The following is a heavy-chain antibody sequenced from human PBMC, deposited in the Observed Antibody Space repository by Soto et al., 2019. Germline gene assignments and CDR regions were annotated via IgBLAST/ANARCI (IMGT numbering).Heavy chain of an antibody. V-gene: IGHV6-1*01. CDR2: TYYRSKWYN. J-gene: IGHJ3*02. CDR1: GDSVSSNSAA. CDR3: AREVSGDFWSGYESLNDAFDI. Sequence: SQTLSLTCAISGDSVSSNSAAWNWIRQSPSRGLEWLGRTYYRSKWYNDYAVSVKSRITINPDTSKNQFSLQLNSVTPEDKAVYYCAREVSGDFWSGYESLNDAFDIWGQGTMVTVSS. D-gene: IGHD3-3*01.